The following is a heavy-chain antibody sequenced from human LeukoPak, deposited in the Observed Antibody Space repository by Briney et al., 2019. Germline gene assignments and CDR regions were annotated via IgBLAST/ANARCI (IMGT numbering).Heavy chain of an antibody. D-gene: IGHD5-18*01. CDR1: GYTFTGHY. CDR3: ARAYSYGRTLADY. V-gene: IGHV1-2*04. Sequence: ASVKVSCKASGYTFTGHYMHWVRQAPGQGLEWMGWINPNSGGTNYAQKFQGWVTMTRDTSISTAYMELSRLRSDDTAVYYCARAYSYGRTLADYWGQGTLVTVSS. J-gene: IGHJ4*02. CDR2: INPNSGGT.